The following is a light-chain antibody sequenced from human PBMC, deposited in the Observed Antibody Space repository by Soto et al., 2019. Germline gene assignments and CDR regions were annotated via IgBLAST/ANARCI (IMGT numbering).Light chain of an antibody. CDR2: GAS. CDR1: QSVSSSY. CDR3: QQYGSSLYT. V-gene: IGKV3-20*01. Sequence: EIVLTQSPGTLSLSPGERATLSCRASQSVSSSYLAWYQQKPGQAPRLLIYGASSRATSIPDRFSGSGSGTDFTLTISRLEPEDFAVYYCQQYGSSLYTLGQGTKLEIK. J-gene: IGKJ2*01.